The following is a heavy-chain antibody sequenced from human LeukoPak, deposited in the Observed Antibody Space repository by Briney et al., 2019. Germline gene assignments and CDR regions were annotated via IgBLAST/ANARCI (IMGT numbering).Heavy chain of an antibody. CDR2: ISAYNGNT. J-gene: IGHJ4*02. Sequence: ASVKVSCKASGYTFTSYGISWVRQAPGQGLEWMGWISAYNGNTNYAQKFQGRVTMTEDTSTDTAYMELSSLRSEDTAVYYCAKRSTDYWGQGTLVTVSS. D-gene: IGHD3-10*01. CDR1: GYTFTSYG. CDR3: AKRSTDY. V-gene: IGHV1-18*01.